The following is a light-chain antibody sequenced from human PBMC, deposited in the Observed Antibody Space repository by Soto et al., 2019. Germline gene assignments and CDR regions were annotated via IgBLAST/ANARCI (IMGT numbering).Light chain of an antibody. CDR2: SHN. J-gene: IGLJ2*01. V-gene: IGLV1-47*02. CDR1: SSNIGRNY. Sequence: QSALPQTPSVSGTPGQTVTISCSGSSSNIGRNYVYFYQQLPGAAPKLLMYSHNIRPSGVPDRFSASTSGTSASLVISGLRSEDEADYHCATWDDDVSGVVFGGGTQLTVL. CDR3: ATWDDDVSGVV.